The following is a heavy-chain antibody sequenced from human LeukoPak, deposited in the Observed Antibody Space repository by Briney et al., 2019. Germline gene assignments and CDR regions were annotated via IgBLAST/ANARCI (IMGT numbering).Heavy chain of an antibody. D-gene: IGHD1-26*01. CDR2: ISAHNGNT. Sequence: ASVKVSCKASGYTFTNYGISWVRQAPGQGLEWMGWISAHNGNTNYARKLQGRVTMTTDTATTTAYMELGSLGSDDTAIYFCARNRAYSGTYFDAFDIWGQGTMVTVSS. J-gene: IGHJ3*02. CDR1: GYTFTNYG. CDR3: ARNRAYSGTYFDAFDI. V-gene: IGHV1-18*01.